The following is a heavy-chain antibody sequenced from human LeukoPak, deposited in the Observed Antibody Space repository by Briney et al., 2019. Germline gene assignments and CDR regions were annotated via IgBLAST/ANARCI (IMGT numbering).Heavy chain of an antibody. CDR3: ARDPVAGTGDNFDY. CDR1: GGSISSCY. Sequence: NASETLSLTCTVSGGSISSCYSSWIRQPAGGGLEWIGRIYTSGSTNYTPSLKSRVTMSVDTSKNQFSLKLSSVTAADTAVYYCARDPVAGTGDNFDYWGQGTLVTVSS. D-gene: IGHD6-19*01. V-gene: IGHV4-4*07. J-gene: IGHJ4*02. CDR2: IYTSGST.